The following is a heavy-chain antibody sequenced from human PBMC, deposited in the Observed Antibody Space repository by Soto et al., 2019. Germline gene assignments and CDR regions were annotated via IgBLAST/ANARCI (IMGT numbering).Heavy chain of an antibody. V-gene: IGHV3-33*01. Sequence: VGSLRLSCAASGFTFSRYGMHWVRQAPGKGLEWVAVIWYDGSNKYYTDSVKGRFTVSRENSKNTLYLQMNSLRAEDTAVYYCARDMNGNYYDGSGYYLHYYYYGMDVWGQGTTVTVSS. D-gene: IGHD3-22*01. CDR2: IWYDGSNK. CDR3: ARDMNGNYYDGSGYYLHYYYYGMDV. CDR1: GFTFSRYG. J-gene: IGHJ6*02.